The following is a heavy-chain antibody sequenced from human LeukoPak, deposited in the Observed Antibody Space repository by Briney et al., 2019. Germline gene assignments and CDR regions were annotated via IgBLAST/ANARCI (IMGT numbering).Heavy chain of an antibody. D-gene: IGHD2-2*01. Sequence: SETLSLTCTVSGGSISSSSYYWGWIRQPPGKGLEWIGSIYYSGSTYYNPSLKSRVTISVDTSKNQFSLKLSSATAADTAVYYCARIYCSSTSCHVGYWGQGTLVTVSS. J-gene: IGHJ4*02. CDR1: GGSISSSSYY. CDR2: IYYSGST. V-gene: IGHV4-39*01. CDR3: ARIYCSSTSCHVGY.